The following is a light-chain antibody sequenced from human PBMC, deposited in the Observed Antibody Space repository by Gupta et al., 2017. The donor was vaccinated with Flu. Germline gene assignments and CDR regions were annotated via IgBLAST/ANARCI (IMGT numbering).Light chain of an antibody. J-gene: IGLJ3*02. Sequence: QSVLTQPPSASGTPGQRVTISCYGSSPSIGSNNVYWSQQLPGTAPKLLIYRNNQRPSGGPDRFSGSKSGTSASLAISGLRSEDEADYYCASWDDILSGRVFGGGTKLTVL. CDR1: SPSIGSNN. V-gene: IGLV1-47*01. CDR3: ASWDDILSGRV. CDR2: RNN.